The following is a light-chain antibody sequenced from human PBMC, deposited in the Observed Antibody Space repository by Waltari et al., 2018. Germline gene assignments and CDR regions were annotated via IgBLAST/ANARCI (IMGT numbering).Light chain of an antibody. CDR1: QSLTKKD. V-gene: IGKV3-20*01. Sequence: VLTQSPGTLSLSPGERATLSCRASQSLTKKDLAWYQQKQGQAPRLLIYGASSRAAGVPDRFSGSGSGTDFTLTISRLEPEDFAVYYCQQYGSSIMYTFGQGTKLEIK. CDR3: QQYGSSIMYT. J-gene: IGKJ2*01. CDR2: GAS.